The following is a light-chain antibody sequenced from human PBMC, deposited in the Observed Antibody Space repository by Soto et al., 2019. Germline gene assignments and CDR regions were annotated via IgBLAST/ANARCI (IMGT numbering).Light chain of an antibody. CDR3: QQYYSYPRK. CDR1: QGISSY. J-gene: IGKJ1*01. Sequence: AIRMTQSPSSLSAATGDRVTITCRASQGISSYLAWYQQNPGKAPKLLIYAACTLESGVPSRFSGSGSGTDFPLTISCLQSEDFATYYFQQYYSYPRKFGPGTKVEIK. V-gene: IGKV1-8*01. CDR2: AAC.